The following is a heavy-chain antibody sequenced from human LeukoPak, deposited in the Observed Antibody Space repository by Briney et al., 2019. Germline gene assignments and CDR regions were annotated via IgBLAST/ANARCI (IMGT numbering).Heavy chain of an antibody. CDR1: GYTFTSYG. V-gene: IGHV1-18*04. CDR2: ISAYNGNT. Sequence: GASVKVSCKASGYTFTSYGISWVRQAPGQGLEWMGWISAYNGNTNYAQKLQGRVTMTTDTSTSTAYMELRSLRSDDTAVYYCARDRKDHVDIAEEGFDYWGQGTLVTVSS. D-gene: IGHD5-12*01. CDR3: ARDRKDHVDIAEEGFDY. J-gene: IGHJ4*02.